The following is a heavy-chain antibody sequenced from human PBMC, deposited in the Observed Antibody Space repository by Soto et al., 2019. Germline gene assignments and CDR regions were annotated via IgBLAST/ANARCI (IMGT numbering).Heavy chain of an antibody. Sequence: QVQLVQSGAEVKKPGASVKVSCKASGYTFTSYGISWVRQAPGQGLEWMGWISAYNGNTKYAQKLQVRVTMSTDTPAVTAEMELRSLRSYEVAVYYCWRDPTPDDYCGQGRLVTVSS. J-gene: IGHJ4*02. V-gene: IGHV1-18*03. CDR1: GYTFTSYG. CDR2: ISAYNGNT. CDR3: WRDPTPDDY.